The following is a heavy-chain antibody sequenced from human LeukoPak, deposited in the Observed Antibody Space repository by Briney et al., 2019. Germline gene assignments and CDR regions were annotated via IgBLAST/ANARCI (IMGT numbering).Heavy chain of an antibody. Sequence: GESLRLSCAASGFTFSDYYMSWIRQAPGKGLEWVSYISSSGSTIYYADSVKGRFTISRDNAKNSLYLQMNSLRAEDTAVYYCATQTGSGATVVPAAISYDFWSGYPTEDYWGQGTLVTVSS. J-gene: IGHJ4*02. D-gene: IGHD3-3*01. V-gene: IGHV3-11*04. CDR2: ISSSGSTI. CDR1: GFTFSDYY. CDR3: ATQTGSGATVVPAAISYDFWSGYPTEDY.